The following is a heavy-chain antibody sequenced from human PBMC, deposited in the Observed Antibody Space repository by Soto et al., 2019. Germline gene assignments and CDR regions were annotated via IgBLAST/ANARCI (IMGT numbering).Heavy chain of an antibody. CDR3: ARGYYDSSGYPILLDY. CDR2: IWYDGSNK. CDR1: GFTFSSYG. Sequence: GGSLRLSCAASGFTFSSYGMHWVRQAPGKGLEWVAVIWYDGSNKYYADSVKGRFTISRDNSKNTLYLQMNSLRAEDTAVYYCARGYYDSSGYPILLDYWGQGTLVTVSS. V-gene: IGHV3-33*01. J-gene: IGHJ4*02. D-gene: IGHD3-22*01.